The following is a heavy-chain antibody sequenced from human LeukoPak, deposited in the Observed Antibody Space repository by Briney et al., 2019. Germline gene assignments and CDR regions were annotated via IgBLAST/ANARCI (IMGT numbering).Heavy chain of an antibody. V-gene: IGHV3-23*01. J-gene: IGHJ4*02. CDR2: MSGSGGST. Sequence: QAGGSLRLSCAASGFAFSNAWMSWVRQAPGKGLEWVSSMSGSGGSTYYADSVKGRFTISRDNSKNTLYLQMNNLRAEDTALYYCAKNQGQWLVPVDYWGQGTLVTVSS. D-gene: IGHD6-19*01. CDR1: GFAFSNAW. CDR3: AKNQGQWLVPVDY.